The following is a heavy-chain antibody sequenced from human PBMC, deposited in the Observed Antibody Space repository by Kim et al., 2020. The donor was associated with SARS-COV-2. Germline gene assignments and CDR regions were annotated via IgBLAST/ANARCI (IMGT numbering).Heavy chain of an antibody. CDR1: GGSISSSSYY. Sequence: SETLSLTCTVSGGSISSSSYYWGWIRQPPGKGLEWIGSIYYSGSTYYNPSLKSRVTISVDTSKNQFSLKLSSVTAADTAVYYCARVLWFGELLEAYYFD. CDR3: ARVLWFGELLEAYYFD. CDR2: IYYSGST. V-gene: IGHV4-39*01. D-gene: IGHD3-10*01. J-gene: IGHJ4*01.